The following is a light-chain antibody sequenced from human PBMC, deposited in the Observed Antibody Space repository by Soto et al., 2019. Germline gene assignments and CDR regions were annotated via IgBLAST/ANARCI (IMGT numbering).Light chain of an antibody. CDR2: AAS. J-gene: IGKJ1*01. Sequence: DILMTQSPSSLSASVGDRVTITCRASQTISIFLNWYQQKPGKAPELLIYAASRLQSGVPSRFSGSGSETDLTLTIISLQPEDFATFYWHQTDSIPGTFGQGTKVEIK. CDR3: HQTDSIPGT. CDR1: QTISIF. V-gene: IGKV1-39*01.